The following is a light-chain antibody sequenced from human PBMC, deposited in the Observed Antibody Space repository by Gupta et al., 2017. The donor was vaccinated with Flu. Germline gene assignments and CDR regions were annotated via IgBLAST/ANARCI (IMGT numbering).Light chain of an antibody. CDR3: QQYNNWPRT. V-gene: IGKV3-15*01. Sequence: PATLSVSPGEKATLSCMASQSISINLAWFQQKPGQAPRLLIHGASIRATGIPARFSGGGSETEFTLAITSLQSEDVAVYYCQQYNNWPRTFGGGTKVDLK. CDR2: GAS. J-gene: IGKJ4*01. CDR1: QSISIN.